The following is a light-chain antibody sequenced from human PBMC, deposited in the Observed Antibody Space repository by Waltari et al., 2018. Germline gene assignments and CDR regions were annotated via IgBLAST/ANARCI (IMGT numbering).Light chain of an antibody. Sequence: QSVLLQPPSVSGPPGQRVTISCSGANSHIGSNSVYWFAHLPGEAPQLLVFRNDKRPRGGPGRFCWSKSGTSASLAISGLQSEDEGDFYCATCDDSLGGAIFGPGTKVTVL. J-gene: IGLJ1*01. CDR1: NSHIGSNS. V-gene: IGLV1-47*01. CDR2: RND. CDR3: ATCDDSLGGAI.